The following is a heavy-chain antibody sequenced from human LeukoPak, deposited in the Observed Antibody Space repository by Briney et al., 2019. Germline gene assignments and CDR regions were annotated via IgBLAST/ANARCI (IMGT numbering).Heavy chain of an antibody. V-gene: IGHV3-30*02. D-gene: IGHD2-2*01. CDR3: ANLADIVVVPATMYYFDY. CDR1: GFTFSSYG. CDR2: IRYDGSNK. Sequence: PGGSLRLSCAASGFTFSSYGMHWVRQAPGKGLEWVAFIRYDGSNKYYEGSVKGRFTNSSDNSKNTLYLQMNSLRAEDTAVYYCANLADIVVVPATMYYFDYWGQGTLVTVSS. J-gene: IGHJ4*02.